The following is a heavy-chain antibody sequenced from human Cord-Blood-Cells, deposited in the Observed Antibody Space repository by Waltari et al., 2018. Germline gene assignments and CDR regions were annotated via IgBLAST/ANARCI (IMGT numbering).Heavy chain of an antibody. J-gene: IGHJ4*02. V-gene: IGHV3-33*01. CDR3: ARDDSPHTLGISLLIDY. CDR2: IWYDGSNK. Sequence: QVQLVESGGGVVQPGRSLRLSCAATGFTFSSYGMNWVRQAPGKGLEWVAVIWYDGSNKYYADSVKGRFTISRDNSKNTLYLQMNSLRAEDTAVYYCARDDSPHTLGISLLIDYWGQGTLVTVSS. CDR1: GFTFSSYG. D-gene: IGHD7-27*01.